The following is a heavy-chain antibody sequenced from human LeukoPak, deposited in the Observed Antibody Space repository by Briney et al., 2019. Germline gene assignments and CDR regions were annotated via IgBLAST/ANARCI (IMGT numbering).Heavy chain of an antibody. CDR3: GRHDYGDSSAAFDI. Sequence: SETLSLTCAVSGDSISNNYWWRWVRQFPGQGLEWIGEIYRSGSTVYNPSPKSRVSISIDKSKNQFSLNLSSVTAADTAVYYCGRHDYGDSSAAFDIWGQGTVVIVSS. CDR1: GDSISNNYW. J-gene: IGHJ3*02. V-gene: IGHV4-4*02. D-gene: IGHD4-17*01. CDR2: IYRSGST.